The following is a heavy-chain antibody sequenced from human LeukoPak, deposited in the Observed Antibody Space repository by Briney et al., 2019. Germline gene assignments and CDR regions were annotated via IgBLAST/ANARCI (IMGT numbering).Heavy chain of an antibody. J-gene: IGHJ4*02. V-gene: IGHV1-69*04. CDR3: ARGRGYQLLGLIYYFDY. CDR1: GGTFSSYA. D-gene: IGHD2-2*01. Sequence: ASVKVSCKASGGTFSSYAISWVRQAPGQGLEWMGRIIPILGIANYAQKFQGRVTITADKSTSTAYMELSSLRSEDTAVYYCARGRGYQLLGLIYYFDYWGQGTLVTVSS. CDR2: IIPILGIA.